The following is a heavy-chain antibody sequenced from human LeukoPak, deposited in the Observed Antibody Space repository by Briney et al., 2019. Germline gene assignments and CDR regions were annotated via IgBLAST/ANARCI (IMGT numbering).Heavy chain of an antibody. CDR1: GYIFTNYG. D-gene: IGHD4-23*01. CDR3: ARRLDYGGNSHGY. Sequence: GESLKISCKGSGYIFTNYGIGWVRQLPGKGLEWMGVIYPGDSDSRYSPSFQGQVTISADKSISTAYLQWSSLKASDTAIYYCARRLDYGGNSHGYWGQGTLVTVPS. J-gene: IGHJ4*02. V-gene: IGHV5-51*01. CDR2: IYPGDSDS.